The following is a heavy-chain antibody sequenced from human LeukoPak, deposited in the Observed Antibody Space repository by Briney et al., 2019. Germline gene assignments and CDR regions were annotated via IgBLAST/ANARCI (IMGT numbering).Heavy chain of an antibody. V-gene: IGHV1-2*02. CDR2: INPNSGGT. Sequence: ASVEVSCKASGYTFSDFYIHWVRQDPGQGLQWMGWINPNSGGTNYAQKFQGRVTMTRDTSISTAYMELSRLRSDDTAVYYCARWNGYSSSSDYWGQGTLVTVSS. CDR3: ARWNGYSSSSDY. D-gene: IGHD6-6*01. J-gene: IGHJ4*02. CDR1: GYTFSDFY.